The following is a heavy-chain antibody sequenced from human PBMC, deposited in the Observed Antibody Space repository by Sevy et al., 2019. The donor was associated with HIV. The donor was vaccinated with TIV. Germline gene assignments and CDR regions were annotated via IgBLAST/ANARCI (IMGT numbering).Heavy chain of an antibody. Sequence: GGSLRLSCAASGFTFSSYSMNWVRQAPGKGLEWVSYISSSSSTIYYADSVKGRFTITRDNAKNSLYLQMNSLRAEDTAFYYCARVVRVLLWSEDAFDIWGQGTMVTVSS. CDR1: GFTFSSYS. J-gene: IGHJ3*02. CDR3: ARVVRVLLWSEDAFDI. CDR2: ISSSSSTI. V-gene: IGHV3-48*01. D-gene: IGHD3-10*01.